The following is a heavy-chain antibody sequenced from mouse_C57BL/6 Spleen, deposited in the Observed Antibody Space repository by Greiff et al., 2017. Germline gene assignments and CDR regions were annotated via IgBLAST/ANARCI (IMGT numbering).Heavy chain of an antibody. CDR2: FHPYNDDT. CDR1: GYTFTTYP. CDR3: GRGDTDYAMDY. J-gene: IGHJ4*01. V-gene: IGHV1-47*01. Sequence: VQLQQSGAELVKPGASVKMSCKASGYTFTTYPIEWMKQNHGKSLEWIGNFHPYNDDTKYNEQFKGKATLTVEKSSGTVYLELSRLSSDDTAVYSCGRGDTDYAMDYWGQGTSVTVSS. D-gene: IGHD1-1*01.